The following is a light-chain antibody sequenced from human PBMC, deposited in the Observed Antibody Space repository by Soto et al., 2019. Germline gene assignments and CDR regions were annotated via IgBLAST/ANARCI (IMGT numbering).Light chain of an antibody. Sequence: DIVMTQSPDSLAVSLGERATINCRSSQSVLYNSNNKNYLAWYQQIPGQPPKLLIYWASTRESGVSDRFSGSGSGTDFTLTISSLQAEDVAVYYCQQYHSTPCTFGPGTKVDIK. CDR1: QSVLYNSNNKNY. CDR3: QQYHSTPCT. CDR2: WAS. V-gene: IGKV4-1*01. J-gene: IGKJ3*01.